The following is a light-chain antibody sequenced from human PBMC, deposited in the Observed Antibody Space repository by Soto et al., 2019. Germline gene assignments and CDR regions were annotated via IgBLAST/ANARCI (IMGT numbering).Light chain of an antibody. J-gene: IGLJ3*02. CDR2: EVT. Sequence: QSALTQPASVSGSPGQAITISCTGSSSDVGAYNYVSWHQQHPGKVPKLIISEVTKRPSGISNRFSGSKSGNTASLTISGLQAEDEADYFCTSYTTSSTWVFGGGTKLTVL. V-gene: IGLV2-14*01. CDR3: TSYTTSSTWV. CDR1: SSDVGAYNY.